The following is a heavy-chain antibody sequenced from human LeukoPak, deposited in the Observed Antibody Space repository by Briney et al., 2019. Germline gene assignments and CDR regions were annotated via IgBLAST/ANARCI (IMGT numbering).Heavy chain of an antibody. D-gene: IGHD3-22*01. J-gene: IGHJ4*02. CDR1: GGPFSDYY. V-gene: IGHV4-34*01. CDR3: ARGRSAFDSNGYYYGN. CDR2: INHSGST. Sequence: SETLSLTCAVYGGPFSDYYWSWIRQPPGKGLEWIGEINHSGSTTYNPSLQSRVTMSVDTSKNQFSLKLNSVTAADTAVYYCARGRSAFDSNGYYYGNWGQGTLVTVSS.